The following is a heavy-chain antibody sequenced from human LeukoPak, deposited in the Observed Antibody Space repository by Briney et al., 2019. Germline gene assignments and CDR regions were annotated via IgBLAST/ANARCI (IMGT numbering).Heavy chain of an antibody. Sequence: SKTLSLTCTVSGGTISSYYCSWIRQPPGKGLEWIGYIYYTGSTYYNPSLKSRATISVDTSKNQFSLKLSSVTAADTAVYYCARAGGGYTNGYWFHPWGQGTLVTVSS. CDR2: IYYTGST. D-gene: IGHD5-18*01. CDR3: ARAGGGYTNGYWFHP. J-gene: IGHJ5*02. V-gene: IGHV4-59*01. CDR1: GGTISSYY.